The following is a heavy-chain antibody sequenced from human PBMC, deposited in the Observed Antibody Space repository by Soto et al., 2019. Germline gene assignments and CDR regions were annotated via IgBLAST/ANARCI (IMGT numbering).Heavy chain of an antibody. Sequence: GGSLRLSCAASGFTFDDYAMHWVRQAPGKGLEWVSGISWNSGSIGYADSVKGRFTISRDNAKNSLYLQMNSLRAEDTALYYCAKEIKAVGGSFDYWGQGTLVTVSS. J-gene: IGHJ4*02. CDR3: AKEIKAVGGSFDY. CDR1: GFTFDDYA. D-gene: IGHD2-15*01. CDR2: ISWNSGSI. V-gene: IGHV3-9*01.